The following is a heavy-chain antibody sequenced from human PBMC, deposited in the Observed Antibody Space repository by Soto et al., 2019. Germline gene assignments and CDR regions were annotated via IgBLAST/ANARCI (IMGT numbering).Heavy chain of an antibody. V-gene: IGHV3-23*01. CDR2: ISASGGTT. CDR3: AKVRFGELREVNWFDP. J-gene: IGHJ5*02. Sequence: GGSLRLSCAASGFIFSSYGMGWVRQAPGKGLDCVSVISASGGTTHYADSVKGRFTISRDDSKNTVYLQMNSLRAEDTAVYYCAKVRFGELREVNWFDPWGQGTLVTVSS. D-gene: IGHD3-10*01. CDR1: GFIFSSYG.